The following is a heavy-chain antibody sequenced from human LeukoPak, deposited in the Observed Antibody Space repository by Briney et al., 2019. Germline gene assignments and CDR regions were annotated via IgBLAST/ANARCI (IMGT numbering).Heavy chain of an antibody. CDR1: GGSFSGYY. Sequence: SETLSLTCAVYGGSFSGYYWSWIRRPPGKGLEWIGEINQSGSTNCNPSLKSRVTISVDTSKNQFSLKLSSVTAADTAVYYCARGNRIQLWSMDVWGKGTTVTVSS. D-gene: IGHD5-18*01. J-gene: IGHJ6*03. V-gene: IGHV4-34*01. CDR3: ARGNRIQLWSMDV. CDR2: INQSGST.